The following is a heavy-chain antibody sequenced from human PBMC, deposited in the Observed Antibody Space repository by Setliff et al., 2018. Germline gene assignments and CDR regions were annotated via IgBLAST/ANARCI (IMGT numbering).Heavy chain of an antibody. Sequence: SETLSLSCAASGFTLRSYWMSWVRQSPEKGLEWIGEINHRGSTNYNPSLKSRVTISIDTSRDQFSLKLISMIAADTAVYYCARGRNIAARLLDSWGQGTLVTVSS. CDR1: GFTLRSYW. V-gene: IGHV4-34*01. D-gene: IGHD6-6*01. CDR3: ARGRNIAARLLDS. CDR2: INHRGST. J-gene: IGHJ4*02.